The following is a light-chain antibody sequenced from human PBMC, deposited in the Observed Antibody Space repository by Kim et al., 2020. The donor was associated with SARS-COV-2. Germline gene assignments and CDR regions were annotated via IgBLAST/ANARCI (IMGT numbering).Light chain of an antibody. CDR1: KLGDKY. J-gene: IGLJ2*01. Sequence: SVLQGQTAIITCSGDKLGDKYACWYQQKPGQSPVLVIYQDNKRPSGIPERFSGSNSGNTATLTISGTQAMDEADYYCQAWDSSTVVFGGGTQLTVL. CDR3: QAWDSSTVV. CDR2: QDN. V-gene: IGLV3-1*01.